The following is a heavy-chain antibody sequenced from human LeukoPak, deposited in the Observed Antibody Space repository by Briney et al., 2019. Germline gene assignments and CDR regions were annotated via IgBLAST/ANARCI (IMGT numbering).Heavy chain of an antibody. D-gene: IGHD3-3*01. CDR2: IYYSGST. Sequence: SETLSLTCTVSGGSISSYYWSWIRQPPGKGLEWIGFIYYSGSTNYNPSLKSRVTISVDTSKNQFSLKLSSVTAADTAVYYCARGQGLEWLPLTDNWFDPWGQGTLVTVSS. CDR3: ARGQGLEWLPLTDNWFDP. CDR1: GGSISSYY. J-gene: IGHJ5*02. V-gene: IGHV4-59*12.